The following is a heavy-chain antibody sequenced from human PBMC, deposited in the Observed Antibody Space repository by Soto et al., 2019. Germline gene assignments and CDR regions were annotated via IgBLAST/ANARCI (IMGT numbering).Heavy chain of an antibody. CDR2: IIPLLGMA. CDR1: GGTLTNYT. J-gene: IGHJ4*02. V-gene: IGHV1-69*02. CDR3: ATLQYSGYASDS. D-gene: IGHD5-12*01. Sequence: QVQLVQSGAEVKKPGSSVKVSCKPSGGTLTNYTINWVRQAPGQGLEWMGRIIPLLGMAHYAQKFQGRVTISADKSTSTAYVEVISLSSEDTAVYYGATLQYSGYASDSWGQGTVVSVSS.